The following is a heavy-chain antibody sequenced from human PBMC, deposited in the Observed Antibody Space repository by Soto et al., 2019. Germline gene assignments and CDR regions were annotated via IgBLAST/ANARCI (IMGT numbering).Heavy chain of an antibody. CDR3: AKDSDYDFWSGYRVDY. V-gene: IGHV3-23*01. J-gene: IGHJ4*02. CDR1: GFTFSSYA. CDR2: ISGSGGST. D-gene: IGHD3-3*01. Sequence: GGSLRLSCAASGFTFSSYAMSWVRQAPGKGLEWVSAISGSGGSTYYADSVKGRFTISRDNSKNTLYLQMNSLRAEDTAVYYCAKDSDYDFWSGYRVDYWGQGTLVTVSS.